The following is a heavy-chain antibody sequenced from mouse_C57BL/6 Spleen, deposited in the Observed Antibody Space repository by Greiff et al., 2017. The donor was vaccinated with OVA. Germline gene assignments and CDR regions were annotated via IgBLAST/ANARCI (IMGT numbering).Heavy chain of an antibody. CDR2: INPNNGGT. V-gene: IGHV1-26*01. Sequence: VQLKESGPELVKPGASVKISCKASGYTFTDYYMNWVKQSHGKSLEWIGDINPNNGGTSYNQKFKGKAKLTVDKSSSTAYMELRSLTAEDSAVYDCARGADYWGKGTTLTVSS. CDR3: ARGADY. CDR1: GYTFTDYY. J-gene: IGHJ2*01.